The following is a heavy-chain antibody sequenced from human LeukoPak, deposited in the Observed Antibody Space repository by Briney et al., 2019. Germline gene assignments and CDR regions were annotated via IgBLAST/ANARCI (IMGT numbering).Heavy chain of an antibody. CDR2: INPSGGST. V-gene: IGHV1-46*01. J-gene: IGHJ4*02. CDR1: GYTFTSYY. CDR3: ARDRSQTYYYDSSGYPYYFDY. Sequence: GASVKVSCKASGYTFTSYYMHWVRQAPGQGLEWMGIINPSGGSTSYAQKFQGRVTMTRDTSTSTVYMELSSLRSEDTAVYYCARDRSQTYYYDSSGYPYYFDYWGQGTLVTVS. D-gene: IGHD3-22*01.